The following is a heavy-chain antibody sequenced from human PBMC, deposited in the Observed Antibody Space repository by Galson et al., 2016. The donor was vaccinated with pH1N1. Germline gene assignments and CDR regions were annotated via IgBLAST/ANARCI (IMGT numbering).Heavy chain of an antibody. CDR2: VIAIFNTP. J-gene: IGHJ4*01. Sequence: SVKVSCKASGDTFNSYAFNWVRQAPGQGLEWMGRVIAIFNTPNYAREFQGRVTITADESTGTAYMELSSLRSEDTAVYYYETTRWTPSPGAISQFFAQWGHGTQVTVSS. V-gene: IGHV1-69*13. CDR1: GDTFNSYA. D-gene: IGHD4-23*01. CDR3: ETTRWTPSPGAISQFFAQ.